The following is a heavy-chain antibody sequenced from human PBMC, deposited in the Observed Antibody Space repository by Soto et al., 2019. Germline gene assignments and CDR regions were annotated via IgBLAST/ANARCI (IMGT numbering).Heavy chain of an antibody. D-gene: IGHD6-6*01. V-gene: IGHV3-74*01. Sequence: GGSLRLSCAASGFTFSSYWMHWVRQAPGKGLVWVSRINSDGSSTSYADSVKGRFTISRDNAKNTLYLQMNSPRAEDTAVYYCAREEQLVRDYYGMDVWGQGTTVTVSS. CDR1: GFTFSSYW. J-gene: IGHJ6*02. CDR2: INSDGSST. CDR3: AREEQLVRDYYGMDV.